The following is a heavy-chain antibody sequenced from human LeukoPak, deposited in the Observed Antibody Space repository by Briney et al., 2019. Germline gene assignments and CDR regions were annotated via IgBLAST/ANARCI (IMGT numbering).Heavy chain of an antibody. Sequence: GGSRRLSWEASAFTFTNYAMSWVRRLPGRGLEWVSGICGQGLTIFYAEYGKGRLTTSQENSKTRLYLVMNSMRAEDTAVYYCAKEDGNYGSGRYYYLDYWGQGTLVTVSS. CDR3: AKEDGNYGSGRYYYLDY. CDR2: ICGQGLTI. V-gene: IGHV3-23*01. D-gene: IGHD3-10*01. J-gene: IGHJ4*02. CDR1: AFTFTNYA.